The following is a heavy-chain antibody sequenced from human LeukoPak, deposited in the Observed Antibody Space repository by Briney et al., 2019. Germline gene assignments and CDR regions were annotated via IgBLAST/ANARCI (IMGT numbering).Heavy chain of an antibody. CDR2: INHSGST. Sequence: SETLSLTCAVYGGSFSGYYWSWIRQPPGKGLEWIGEINHSGSTNYNPSLKSRVTISVDTSKNQFSLKLSSVTAADTAVYYCARAPSPLWFGAFDYWGQGTLVTVSS. CDR3: ARAPSPLWFGAFDY. D-gene: IGHD3-10*01. CDR1: GGSFSGYY. J-gene: IGHJ4*02. V-gene: IGHV4-34*01.